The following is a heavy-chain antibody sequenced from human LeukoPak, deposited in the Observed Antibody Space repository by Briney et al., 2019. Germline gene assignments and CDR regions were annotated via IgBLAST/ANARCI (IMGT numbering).Heavy chain of an antibody. CDR2: ISAYNGNT. Sequence: ASVKVSCKASGYTFSSYGISWVRQAPGQGLEWMGWISAYNGNTNYAQKFQGRVTMTTDSSTSTAYIELRSLRSDDTAVYYCARDRNRNFDILTGHYTPIGSWGQGTQVTVSS. V-gene: IGHV1-18*01. CDR3: ARDRNRNFDILTGHYTPIGS. J-gene: IGHJ4*02. CDR1: GYTFSSYG. D-gene: IGHD3-9*01.